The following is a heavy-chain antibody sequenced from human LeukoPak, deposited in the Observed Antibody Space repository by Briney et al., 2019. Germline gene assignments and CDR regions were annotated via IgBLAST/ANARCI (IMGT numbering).Heavy chain of an antibody. D-gene: IGHD6-13*01. V-gene: IGHV3-7*01. CDR3: ARLILRGSSWQHNWFDP. CDR2: IKQDGSEK. J-gene: IGHJ5*02. CDR1: GFTFSIYW. Sequence: GGSLRLSCAASGFTFSIYWMNWVRQAPGKVLEWVANIKQDGSEKYYVDSVKGRFTISRDNAKNSLYLQMNSLRAEDTAVYYCARLILRGSSWQHNWFDPWGQGTLVTVSS.